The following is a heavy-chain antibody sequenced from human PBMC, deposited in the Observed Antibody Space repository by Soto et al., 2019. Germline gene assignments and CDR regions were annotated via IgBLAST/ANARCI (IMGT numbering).Heavy chain of an antibody. J-gene: IGHJ6*02. CDR2: ITGTGGNT. CDR1: GFPLSTYG. D-gene: IGHD2-8*02. CDR3: ARIRGYWSGLED. Sequence: EVQLLESGGGLVQPGGSLRLSCAASGFPLSTYGRTWVRQAPGKGLEWVSAITGTGGNTYYVDSVKGRFTSSRDNAKNMHYLQVNSLRVEDTAVYYCARIRGYWSGLEDCGQGTTVTVS. V-gene: IGHV3-23*01.